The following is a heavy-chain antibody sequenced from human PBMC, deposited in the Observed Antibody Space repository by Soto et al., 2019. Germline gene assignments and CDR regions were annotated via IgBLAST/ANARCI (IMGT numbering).Heavy chain of an antibody. Sequence: PGGSLRLSCAASGFTFSSYAMSWVRQAPGQGLEWVSAISGSGSNPYYADSVKGRFTISRDNSKNTLYLQMNSLRAEDTALYYCARQESDSGYGSLDYWGQGTLVTVSS. CDR2: ISGSGSNP. CDR1: GFTFSSYA. J-gene: IGHJ4*02. V-gene: IGHV3-23*01. CDR3: ARQESDSGYGSLDY. D-gene: IGHD5-12*01.